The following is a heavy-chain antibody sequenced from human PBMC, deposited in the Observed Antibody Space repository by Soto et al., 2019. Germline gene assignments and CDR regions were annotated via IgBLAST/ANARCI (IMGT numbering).Heavy chain of an antibody. D-gene: IGHD1-1*01. CDR1: GYTFTSYD. CDR3: ARERTGTTSMDV. V-gene: IGHV1-8*01. J-gene: IGHJ6*02. Sequence: QVQLVQSGAEVKKPGASVKVSCKASGYTFTSYDINWVRQGTGQGLEWMGWMNPNSGNTGYAQKFQGRVTMTRNTSIRTAYMELSSLRSEDTAVYYFARERTGTTSMDVWVQGTTVTVSS. CDR2: MNPNSGNT.